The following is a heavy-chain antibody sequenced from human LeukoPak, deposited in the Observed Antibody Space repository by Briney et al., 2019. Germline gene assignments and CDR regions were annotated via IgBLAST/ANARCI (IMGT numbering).Heavy chain of an antibody. J-gene: IGHJ5*02. CDR2: INHSGST. CDR1: GGSFSDYY. V-gene: IGHV4-34*01. Sequence: SETLSLTCAVYGGSFSDYYWSWIRQPPGKGLEWIGEINHSGSTNYNPSFKSRVTISVDTSKNQFSLKVKSVTAADTAVYYCARGRRRFDPWGQGTLVIASS. CDR3: ARGRRRFDP.